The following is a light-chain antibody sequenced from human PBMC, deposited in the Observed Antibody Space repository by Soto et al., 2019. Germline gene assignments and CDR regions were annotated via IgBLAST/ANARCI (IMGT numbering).Light chain of an antibody. CDR1: QDINNY. V-gene: IGKV1-16*01. CDR2: SVS. Sequence: IQMTQSPSSLSASVGDRVTLTCRASQDINNYLAWFQQKPGKAPKPLIYSVSNLHSGVPSRFSGSGSGTEFTLTISSLQPEDFATYSCQHYHSYPWTFGPGTKVEVK. J-gene: IGKJ1*01. CDR3: QHYHSYPWT.